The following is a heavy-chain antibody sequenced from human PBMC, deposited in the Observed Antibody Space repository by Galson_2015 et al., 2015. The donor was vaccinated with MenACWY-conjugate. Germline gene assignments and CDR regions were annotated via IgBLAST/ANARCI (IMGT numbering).Heavy chain of an antibody. D-gene: IGHD3-10*01. CDR2: ISSSSSNI. J-gene: IGHJ6*02. Sequence: SLRLSCAASGFTFSSYSMNWVRQAPGKGLEWVSYISSSSSNIYYADSVKGRFTISRDNAKNSLYLQMNSLRDEDTAVYYCARFSLLWFGEPHSGMDVWGQGTTVTVSS. CDR1: GFTFSSYS. CDR3: ARFSLLWFGEPHSGMDV. V-gene: IGHV3-48*02.